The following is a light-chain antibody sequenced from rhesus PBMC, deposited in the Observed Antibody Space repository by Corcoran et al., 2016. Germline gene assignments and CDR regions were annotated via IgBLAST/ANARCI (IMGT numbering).Light chain of an antibody. J-gene: IGLJ1*01. CDR1: SSDIGGYNR. CDR3: SSYAGGTTYYI. CDR2: EFT. V-gene: IGLV2-13*03. Sequence: AAPTQPPSVSRSPGQSVTLSCTGTSSDIGGYNRVSWYQQYPGKAPKLMIYEFTKRPSGVSDRFSGSKSGNTASLTISGLQAEDEADYHCSSYAGGTTYYIFGTGTRLTVI.